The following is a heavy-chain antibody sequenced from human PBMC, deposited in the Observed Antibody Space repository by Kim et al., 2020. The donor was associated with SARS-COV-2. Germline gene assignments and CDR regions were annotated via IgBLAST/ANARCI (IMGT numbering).Heavy chain of an antibody. Sequence: ASVKVSCKASGYTFSDFYIHWVRQAPGQGLEWMGWFNPKSGATNYAPRFQGRVTMTRHTAISTAYMELNSLRSDDTAMYYCATSGLDLWGQGTLVTVSS. CDR2: FNPKSGAT. CDR3: ATSGLDL. J-gene: IGHJ5*02. V-gene: IGHV1-2*02. CDR1: GYTFSDFY.